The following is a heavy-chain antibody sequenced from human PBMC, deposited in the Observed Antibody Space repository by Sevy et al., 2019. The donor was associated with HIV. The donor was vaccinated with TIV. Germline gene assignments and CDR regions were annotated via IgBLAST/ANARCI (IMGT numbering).Heavy chain of an antibody. V-gene: IGHV3-23*01. CDR3: AKDGYKPSVGDENYYYYYMDV. D-gene: IGHD1-20*01. Sequence: GESLKISCAASGFTFSSYAMSWVRQAPGKGLEWVSAISGSGGSTYYADSVKGRFTISRDNSKNTQYLQMNSLRAEDTDVYYCAKDGYKPSVGDENYYYYYMDVWGKGTTVTVSS. J-gene: IGHJ6*03. CDR2: ISGSGGST. CDR1: GFTFSSYA.